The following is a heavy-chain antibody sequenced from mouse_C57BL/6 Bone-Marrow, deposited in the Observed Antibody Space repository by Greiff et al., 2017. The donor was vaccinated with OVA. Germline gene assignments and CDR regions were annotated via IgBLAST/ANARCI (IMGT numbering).Heavy chain of an antibody. V-gene: IGHV14-3*01. Sequence: VQLQQSVAELVRPGASVKLSCTASGFTIKNTYMHWVKQSPEQGLEWIGRIDPANGNTKYAPKFQGKATITAATSSNTAYLQLSSLTSEDPAIYYFAPYWFSYWGPGTMVTVSA. J-gene: IGHJ3*01. CDR1: GFTIKNTY. CDR2: IDPANGNT. CDR3: APYWFSY.